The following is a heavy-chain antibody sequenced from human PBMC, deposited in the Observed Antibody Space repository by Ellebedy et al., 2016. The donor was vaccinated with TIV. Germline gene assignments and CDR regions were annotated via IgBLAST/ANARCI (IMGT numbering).Heavy chain of an antibody. CDR3: AKSGAVAGTIYYYYGMDV. V-gene: IGHV3-30*02. J-gene: IGHJ6*02. CDR2: IRYDGSYE. CDR1: GFTFSRYG. Sequence: GESLKISCAASGFTFSRYGMFWVRQAPGKGLEWVAFIRYDGSYEYYADSVKGRFTISRDNSKNTLYLQMNSLRAEDTAVSYCAKSGAVAGTIYYYYGMDVWGQGTTVTVSS. D-gene: IGHD6-19*01.